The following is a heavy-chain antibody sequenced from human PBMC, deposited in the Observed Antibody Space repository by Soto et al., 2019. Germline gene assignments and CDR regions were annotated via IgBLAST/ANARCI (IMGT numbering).Heavy chain of an antibody. D-gene: IGHD1-26*01. CDR1: GGSISSSNW. CDR2: IYHSGST. V-gene: IGHV4-4*02. CDR3: ARVSGSFYYGMDV. J-gene: IGHJ6*02. Sequence: QVQLQESGPGLVKPSGTLSLTCAVSGGSISSSNWWSWVRQPPGKGLEWIGEIYHSGSTNYNPSPKSRVTISVDKSKNQFSLKPSPVTAADTAVYYCARVSGSFYYGMDVWGQGTTVTVSS.